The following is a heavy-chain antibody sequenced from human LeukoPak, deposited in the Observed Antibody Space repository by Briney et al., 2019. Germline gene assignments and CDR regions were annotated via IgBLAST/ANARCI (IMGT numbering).Heavy chain of an antibody. J-gene: IGHJ3*02. CDR1: GHTFTSYD. CDR2: MNPNSGNT. V-gene: IGHV1-8*03. D-gene: IGHD3-22*01. CDR3: ARGTGYYYDSGGNAFDI. Sequence: ASVKVSCKASGHTFTSYDINWVRQATGQGLEWMGWMNPNSGNTGYAQKFQGRVTITRNTSISTAYMELSSLRSEDTAGYYCARGTGYYYDSGGNAFDIWGQGTMVTVSS.